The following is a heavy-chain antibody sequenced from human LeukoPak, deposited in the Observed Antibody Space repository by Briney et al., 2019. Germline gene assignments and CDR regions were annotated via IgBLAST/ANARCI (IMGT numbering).Heavy chain of an antibody. V-gene: IGHV3-53*04. J-gene: IGHJ4*02. D-gene: IGHD3-22*01. CDR3: ARVTSDTSGYYIDY. CDR1: GFTVSSNY. Sequence: GSLRLSCAASGFTVSSNYMSWVRQAPGKGLEWVSVIYTGASTYYADSVKGRFTISRHNFQNTLYLQMNSLRAEDTAVYYCARVTSDTSGYYIDYWGQGTLVTVSS. CDR2: IYTGAST.